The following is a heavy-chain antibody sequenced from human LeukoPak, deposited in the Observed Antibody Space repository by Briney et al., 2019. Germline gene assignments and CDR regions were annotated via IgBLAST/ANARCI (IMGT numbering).Heavy chain of an antibody. Sequence: KPSETLSLTCTVSGGSVGSGSYYWSWIRQPPGKGLEWIGYIYYSGSTNYNPSLKSRVTISVDTSKNQFSLKLSSVTAADSAVYYWAREGAEAFDIWGQGTMVTVSS. CDR3: AREGAEAFDI. CDR1: GGSVGSGSYY. V-gene: IGHV4-61*01. J-gene: IGHJ3*02. D-gene: IGHD1-14*01. CDR2: IYYSGST.